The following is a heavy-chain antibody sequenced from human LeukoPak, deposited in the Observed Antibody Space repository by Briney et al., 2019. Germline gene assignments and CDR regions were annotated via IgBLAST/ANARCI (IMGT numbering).Heavy chain of an antibody. CDR3: ASDYYGMDV. Sequence: PGGSLRLSCVASGFTFRSFWMNWVRQAPGKGLVWVSRIDTDGRSTAYAGSVKGRFTVSRDNAKNTLFLQMNSLRAEDTAVYYCASDYYGMDVWGLGTTVTVSS. V-gene: IGHV3-74*01. CDR2: IDTDGRST. CDR1: GFTFRSFW. J-gene: IGHJ6*02.